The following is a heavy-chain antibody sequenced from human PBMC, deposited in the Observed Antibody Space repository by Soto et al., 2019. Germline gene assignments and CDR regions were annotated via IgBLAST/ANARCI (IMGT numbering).Heavy chain of an antibody. J-gene: IGHJ4*02. D-gene: IGHD2-2*01. V-gene: IGHV3-23*01. CDR2: ISGSGGST. CDR3: AKSYCSSTSCYDY. CDR1: GFTFSSYA. Sequence: EVQLLESGGGLVQPGGSLRLSCAASGFTFSSYAMSWVRQAPGKGLEWVSAISGSGGSTYYADSVKGRFTISRDNSKNTLYLQMNRLRAEDTAVYYCAKSYCSSTSCYDYWGQGTLVTVSS.